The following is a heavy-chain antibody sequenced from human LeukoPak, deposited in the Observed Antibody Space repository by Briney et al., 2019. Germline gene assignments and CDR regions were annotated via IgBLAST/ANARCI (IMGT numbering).Heavy chain of an antibody. V-gene: IGHV5-51*01. D-gene: IGHD5-18*01. J-gene: IGHJ4*02. CDR1: GYSFTSYW. CDR3: ARRARGIQLWLQDSYYFDY. CDR2: IYPGDSDT. Sequence: GESLKISCKGSGYSFTSYWIGWVRQMPGKGLEWMGIIYPGDSDTRYSPSFQGQVTISADKSISTAYLQWSSLKASDTAMYYCARRARGIQLWLQDSYYFDYWGQGTLVTVSS.